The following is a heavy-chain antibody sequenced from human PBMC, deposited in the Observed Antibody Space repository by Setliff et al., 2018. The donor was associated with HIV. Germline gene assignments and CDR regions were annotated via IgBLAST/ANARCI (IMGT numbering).Heavy chain of an antibody. V-gene: IGHV4-4*09. CDR1: SASISNYH. Sequence: SETLSLTCAVSSASISNYHWSWIRQTPGKGLEWIGTIYTSGTTNYNPSLEGRITTSVDLSKNHFSLNLHSVTAADTAVYYCAVGDEYPGVFQSWGQGKVVTVSS. CDR2: IYTSGTT. D-gene: IGHD2-2*01. CDR3: AVGDEYPGVFQS. J-gene: IGHJ5*02.